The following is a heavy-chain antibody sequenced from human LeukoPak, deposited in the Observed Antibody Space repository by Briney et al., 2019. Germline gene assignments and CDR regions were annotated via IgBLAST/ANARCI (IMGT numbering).Heavy chain of an antibody. D-gene: IGHD3-22*01. CDR3: ASSFPATQYYYDSSGYPDY. CDR1: GGSLSSGDDY. CDR2: INHSGST. V-gene: IGHV4-30-4*08. J-gene: IGHJ4*02. Sequence: PSQTLSLTCTVSGGSLSSGDDYWSWIRQPPGKGLEWIGEINHSGSTNYNPSLKSRVTISVDTSKHQFSLKLSSVTAADTAVYYCASSFPATQYYYDSSGYPDYWGQGTLVTVSS.